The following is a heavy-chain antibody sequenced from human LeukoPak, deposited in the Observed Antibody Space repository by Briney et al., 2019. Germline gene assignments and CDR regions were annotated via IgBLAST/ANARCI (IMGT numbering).Heavy chain of an antibody. CDR1: GYTFTGYY. V-gene: IGHV1-2*02. CDR3: ATDVNFWSGRYFDL. D-gene: IGHD3-3*01. CDR2: INPNSGGT. J-gene: IGHJ2*01. Sequence: ASVKASCKASGYTFTGYYMHWVRQAPGQGLEWMGWINPNSGGTNYAQKFQGRVTMTRDTSISTAYMELSRLRSDDTAVYYCATDVNFWSGRYFDLWGRGTLVTVSS.